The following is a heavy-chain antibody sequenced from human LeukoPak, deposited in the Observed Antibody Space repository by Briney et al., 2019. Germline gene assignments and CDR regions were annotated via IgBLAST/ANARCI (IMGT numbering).Heavy chain of an antibody. CDR2: IYRSGNT. Sequence: PSETLSLTCTISGYSISSGYYWGWIRQPPGKGLEWIGSIYRSGNTYYNPSLKSRLTISVDTSKNQFSLKLTSLTAADTAVYYCARATVTRDMDVWGKGTTVTISS. J-gene: IGHJ6*03. V-gene: IGHV4-38-2*02. CDR3: ARATVTRDMDV. D-gene: IGHD4-17*01. CDR1: GYSISSGYY.